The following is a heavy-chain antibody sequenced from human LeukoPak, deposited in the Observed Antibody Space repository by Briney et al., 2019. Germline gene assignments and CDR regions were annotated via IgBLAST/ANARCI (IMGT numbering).Heavy chain of an antibody. J-gene: IGHJ4*02. Sequence: SETLSLTCTVSGYSLSSGYYWGWIRQPPGKGLEWIGSIYHSGSTYYNPSLKSRVTISVDTSKNQFSLKLSSVTAADTAVYYCARALVPAAHDYWGQGTLVTVSS. V-gene: IGHV4-38-2*02. CDR1: GYSLSSGYY. CDR2: IYHSGST. CDR3: ARALVPAAHDY. D-gene: IGHD2-2*01.